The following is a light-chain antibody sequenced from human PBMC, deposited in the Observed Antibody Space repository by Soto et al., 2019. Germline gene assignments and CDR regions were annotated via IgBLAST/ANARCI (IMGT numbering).Light chain of an antibody. CDR1: SSNIGSNT. Sequence: QSVLTQPPSASGTPGQRVTISCSGSSSNIGSNTVNWYQQLPGTAPKLLIYSNNQRPSGIPDRSSGSKSGTSASLAISGLKSDDGADYYCAAWDDGLNGVVFGGGTKLTVL. CDR2: SNN. J-gene: IGLJ2*01. CDR3: AAWDDGLNGVV. V-gene: IGLV1-44*01.